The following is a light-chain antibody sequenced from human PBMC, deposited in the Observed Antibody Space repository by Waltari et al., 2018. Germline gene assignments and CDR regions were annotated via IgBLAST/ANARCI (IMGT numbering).Light chain of an antibody. J-gene: IGKJ1*01. CDR1: QSLVHSDGNTY. CDR2: RIS. V-gene: IGKV2-30*02. CDR3: MHGTDWPWT. Sequence: DVVMTQSPLSLPVTLGQPASISCKSSQSLVHSDGNTYLTWFQQRPGQSPRRLSYRISNRDSGVPDRFSGSGSGTDFTLRISRVEAEDVGIYYCMHGTDWPWTFGQGTKVEIK.